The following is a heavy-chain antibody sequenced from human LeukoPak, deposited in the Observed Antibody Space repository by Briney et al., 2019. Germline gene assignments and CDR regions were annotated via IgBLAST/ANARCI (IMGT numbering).Heavy chain of an antibody. CDR2: INGGGEST. Sequence: PGGSLRLSCAASGFTFSNYIMSWVRQAPGKGLEWVSSINGGGESTNYADSVKGRFTISRDNSKNTLDLQVNSLRAEDTATYYCAKGSSYSSGWFHDYWGQGTLITVSS. J-gene: IGHJ4*02. D-gene: IGHD6-19*01. V-gene: IGHV3-23*01. CDR1: GFTFSNYI. CDR3: AKGSSYSSGWFHDY.